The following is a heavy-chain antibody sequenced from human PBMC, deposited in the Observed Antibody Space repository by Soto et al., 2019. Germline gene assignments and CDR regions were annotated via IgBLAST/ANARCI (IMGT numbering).Heavy chain of an antibody. V-gene: IGHV4-30-2*06. J-gene: IGHJ4*02. D-gene: IGHD5-18*01. CDR1: GASISYGGFS. CDR3: ARGGGYDSFDY. CDR2: ISHLENT. Sequence: SETLSLTCTVSGASISYGGFSWSWIRQSPGKGLEWIGYISHLENTYLHPSFKSRLTMSIDRTRNQFSLKLSSVTAADMAVYYCARGGGYDSFDYWGQGVLVTXS.